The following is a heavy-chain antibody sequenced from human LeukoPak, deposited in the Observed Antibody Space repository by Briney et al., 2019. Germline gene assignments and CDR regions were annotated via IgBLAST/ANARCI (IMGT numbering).Heavy chain of an antibody. CDR1: GGSISSYY. V-gene: IGHV4-4*07. D-gene: IGHD1-1*01. CDR3: ATEPTRTPYYYMDV. CDR2: ISSSGSA. Sequence: SETLSLTCTVSGGSISSYYWNWIRQPAGKGLGWIGRISSSGSANYNPSLKSRVTLSVDTSRNQLSLILNSVTAADTAVFYCATEPTRTPYYYMDVWGKGTTVIVSS. J-gene: IGHJ6*03.